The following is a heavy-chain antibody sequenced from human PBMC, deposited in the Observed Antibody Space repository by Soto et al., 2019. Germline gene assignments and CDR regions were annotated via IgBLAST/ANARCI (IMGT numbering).Heavy chain of an antibody. J-gene: IGHJ4*02. D-gene: IGHD6-13*01. CDR3: ARVGYSSSWEPPTIHY. V-gene: IGHV3-33*08. CDR2: ISYDGSNK. Sequence: PGGSLKLSCAASGFTFSSYSMHWVRQAPGKGLEWVAVISYDGSNKYYADSVKGRFTISRDNSKNTLYLQMNSLRAEDTAVYYCARVGYSSSWEPPTIHYPGQGTLVSVSS. CDR1: GFTFSSYS.